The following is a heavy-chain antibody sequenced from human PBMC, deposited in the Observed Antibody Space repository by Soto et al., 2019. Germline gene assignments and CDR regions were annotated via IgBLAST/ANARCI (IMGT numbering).Heavy chain of an antibody. CDR3: ARVQGIAVAGTGYCFDT. Sequence: ASVKVSCKASGYTFTSYGISWVRQAPGQGLEWMGWISAYNGNTNYAQKLQGRVTMTTDTSTSTAYMELRSLRSDDTAVYYCARVQGIAVAGTGYCFDTWGQGTLVTVSS. CDR1: GYTFTSYG. D-gene: IGHD6-19*01. CDR2: ISAYNGNT. J-gene: IGHJ5*02. V-gene: IGHV1-18*04.